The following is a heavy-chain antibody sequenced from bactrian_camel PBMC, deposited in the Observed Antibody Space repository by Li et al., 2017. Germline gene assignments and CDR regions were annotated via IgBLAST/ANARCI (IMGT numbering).Heavy chain of an antibody. V-gene: IGHV3S31*01. CDR2: IRTGGGPT. J-gene: IGHJ4*01. D-gene: IGHD2*01. CDR3: AANFGPYCSGPYLARRANF. CDR1: GYSYSTYC. Sequence: VQLVESGGGSVQVGGSLNLSCVATSGYSYSTYCMGWFRQGPGKEREGVAAIRTGGGPTFYSDSVKGRFTVSRDDAKNTVYLQMNNLQPDDTAMYYCAANFGPYCSGPYLARRANFWGQGTQVTVS.